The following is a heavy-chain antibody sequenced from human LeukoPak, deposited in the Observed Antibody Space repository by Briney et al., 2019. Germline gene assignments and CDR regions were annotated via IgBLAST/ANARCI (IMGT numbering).Heavy chain of an antibody. Sequence: SQTLSLTCIVSGGSIRSGDYTWSWIRQPPGKGLEWIGYIFYTGRTYYNPSLQSRVTLSQDMSKSRFSPNLTSVTAADTAVYYCARAGDSSSYYGMDVWGQGTTVTVSS. D-gene: IGHD4-17*01. CDR1: GGSIRSGDYT. V-gene: IGHV4-30-4*01. J-gene: IGHJ6*02. CDR2: IFYTGRT. CDR3: ARAGDSSSYYGMDV.